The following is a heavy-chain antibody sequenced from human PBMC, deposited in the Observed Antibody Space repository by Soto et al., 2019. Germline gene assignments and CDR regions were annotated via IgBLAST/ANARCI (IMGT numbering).Heavy chain of an antibody. CDR3: AKSGAYYDSSDYYYDS. V-gene: IGHV3-23*01. CDR2: ISGSGGST. Sequence: HPGGSLRLSCAASGFTFSSYTMNWVRQAPGKGLDWVSAISGSGGSTYYADSVKGRFTISRDNSKNTLYLQMNSLRAEDTAVYYCAKSGAYYDSSDYYYDSWGQGTLVTVSS. CDR1: GFTFSSYT. D-gene: IGHD3-22*01. J-gene: IGHJ4*02.